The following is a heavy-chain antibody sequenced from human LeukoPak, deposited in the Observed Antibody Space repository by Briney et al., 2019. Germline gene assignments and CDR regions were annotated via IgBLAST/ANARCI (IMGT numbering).Heavy chain of an antibody. Sequence: GASVKVSCKASGYTFTGYYMHWVRQAPGQGLEWMGRINPNSGGTNYAQKFQGRVTMTRDTSISTAYMELSRLRSDDTAVYCCARGYCSGGSCYSVENWFDPWGQGTLVTVSS. D-gene: IGHD2-15*01. CDR2: INPNSGGT. CDR3: ARGYCSGGSCYSVENWFDP. V-gene: IGHV1-2*06. CDR1: GYTFTGYY. J-gene: IGHJ5*02.